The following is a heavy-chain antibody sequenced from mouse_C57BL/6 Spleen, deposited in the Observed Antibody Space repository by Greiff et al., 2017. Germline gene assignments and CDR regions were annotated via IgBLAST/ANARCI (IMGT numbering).Heavy chain of an antibody. Sequence: VQLLQPGAELVKPGASVKLSCKASGYTFPSYWMHWVQQRPGQGLAWIGMIHPNSGSTNYNEKFKSKATLTVDKSSSTAYMQLSSLTSEDSAVYYCARLREDYFDYWGQGTTLTVSS. CDR2: IHPNSGST. V-gene: IGHV1-64*01. J-gene: IGHJ2*01. CDR3: ARLREDYFDY. CDR1: GYTFPSYW.